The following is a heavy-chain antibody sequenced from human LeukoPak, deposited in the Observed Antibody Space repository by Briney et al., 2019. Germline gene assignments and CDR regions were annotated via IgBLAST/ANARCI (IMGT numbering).Heavy chain of an antibody. J-gene: IGHJ5*02. CDR2: ISWDSGSV. CDR1: GFTFGDYA. CDR3: TSLVVTGNWFDP. D-gene: IGHD1-14*01. V-gene: IGHV3-9*01. Sequence: GGSLRLSCAASGFTFGDYAMHWVRQAPGKGLEWVSGISWDSGSVGYADSVKGRFTISRDNAKNSLYLQMNSLRAEDTAVYYCTSLVVTGNWFDPWGQGTLVTVSS.